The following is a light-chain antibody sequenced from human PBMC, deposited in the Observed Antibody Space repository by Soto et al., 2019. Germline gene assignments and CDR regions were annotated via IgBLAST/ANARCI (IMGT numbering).Light chain of an antibody. Sequence: EIVMTQSPVTLSVSPGERATLSCRASQSVRSNLAWYQQKPGQAPNLLIYGAFTRATGIPARFSGTGSGTEFTRTISSLQSEDFALYYCQQYNDWPLTFGQGTKVEV. J-gene: IGKJ1*01. CDR1: QSVRSN. CDR2: GAF. CDR3: QQYNDWPLT. V-gene: IGKV3-15*01.